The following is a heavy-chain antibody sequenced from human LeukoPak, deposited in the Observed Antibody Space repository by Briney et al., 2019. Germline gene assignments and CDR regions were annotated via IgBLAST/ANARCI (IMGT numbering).Heavy chain of an antibody. CDR2: ISAYNGNT. J-gene: IGHJ3*02. D-gene: IGHD2-21*02. Sequence: ASMKVSCKASGYTFTSYGISWVRQAPGQGLEWMGWISAYNGNTNYAQKLQGRVTMTTDTSTSTAYMELRSLRSDDTAVYYCAREHRAYCGGDCYSMAFDIWGQGTMVTVSS. CDR3: AREHRAYCGGDCYSMAFDI. CDR1: GYTFTSYG. V-gene: IGHV1-18*01.